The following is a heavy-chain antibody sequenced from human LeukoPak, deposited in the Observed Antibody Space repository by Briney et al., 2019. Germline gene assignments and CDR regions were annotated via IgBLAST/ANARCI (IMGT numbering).Heavy chain of an antibody. V-gene: IGHV4-39*02. Sequence: PSETLSLTCTVSGGSISSSSYYWGWIRQPPGKGLEWIGSIYYSGSTYYSPSLKSRVTISVDTSKNQFSLKLSSVTAADTAVYYCARDQIVVTAAFDYWGQGTLVTVSS. CDR1: GGSISSSSYY. CDR3: ARDQIVVTAAFDY. D-gene: IGHD2-2*01. CDR2: IYYSGST. J-gene: IGHJ4*02.